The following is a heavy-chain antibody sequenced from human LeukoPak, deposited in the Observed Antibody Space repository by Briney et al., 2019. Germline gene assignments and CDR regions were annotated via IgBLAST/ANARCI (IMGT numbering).Heavy chain of an antibody. CDR2: ISYDGSNK. D-gene: IGHD2-15*01. V-gene: IGHV3-30*04. CDR3: ARDFFYCSGGSCIIKYYYYYYYMDV. J-gene: IGHJ6*03. CDR1: GFTFSSYA. Sequence: GGSLRLSCAASGFTFSSYAMHWVRQAPGKGLEWVAVISYDGSNKYYADSVKGRFTISRDNSKNTLYLQMNSLRAEDTAVYYCARDFFYCSGGSCIIKYYYYYYYMDVWGKGTTVTVSS.